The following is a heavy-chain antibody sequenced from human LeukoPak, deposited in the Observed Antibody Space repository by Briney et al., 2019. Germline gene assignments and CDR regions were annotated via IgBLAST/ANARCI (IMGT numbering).Heavy chain of an antibody. D-gene: IGHD3-16*01. V-gene: IGHV4-59*01. CDR3: TRGAGWLIDY. CDR1: GGSISDYY. CDR2: FYNSGSC. J-gene: IGHJ4*02. Sequence: SETLSLTCTVSGGSISDYYRGWIRQPPGKGLEWIGYFYNSGSCTYNPSLKSRVTISVDTSKEQFSLKVNSVTAADTAVYYCTRGAGWLIDYWGQGILVTVSS.